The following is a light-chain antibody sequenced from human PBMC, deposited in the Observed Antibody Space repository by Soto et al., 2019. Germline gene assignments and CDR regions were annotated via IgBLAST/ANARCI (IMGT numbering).Light chain of an antibody. Sequence: QSVLTQPPSASGTPGQRVTSSCSGSSSNIGSNTVNWYQQLPGTAPKLLIYSNGQRPSGVPYRFSGSKSGTSASLAISGLQSEDEADYYCAAWDDSLNGHWVFGGGTKLTVL. J-gene: IGLJ3*02. CDR1: SSNIGSNT. CDR2: SNG. V-gene: IGLV1-44*01. CDR3: AAWDDSLNGHWV.